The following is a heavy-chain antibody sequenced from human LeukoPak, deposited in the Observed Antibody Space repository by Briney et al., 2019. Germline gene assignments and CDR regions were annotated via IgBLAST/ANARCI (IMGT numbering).Heavy chain of an antibody. J-gene: IGHJ4*02. D-gene: IGHD6-13*01. V-gene: IGHV5-51*01. CDR2: IYYDDSET. CDR3: ARRVAAAGPTSFDY. CDR1: GYSFTNYW. Sequence: GESLKISCKGGGYSFTNYWIVWVRQMPGKGLEWMGVIYYDDSETQYSPSFQGQVTISVDKSISTAYLQWRSLKASDTAMYYCARRVAAAGPTSFDYWGQGTLVTVSS.